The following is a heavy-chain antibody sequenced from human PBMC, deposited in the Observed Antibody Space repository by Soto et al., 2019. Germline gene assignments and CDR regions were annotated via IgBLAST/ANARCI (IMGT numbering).Heavy chain of an antibody. J-gene: IGHJ4*02. CDR2: IYSDGRT. V-gene: IGHV3-53*04. Sequence: EVQLVESGGGLVQPGGSLRLSCAASGFTVSSNYMSWVRQAPGKGLEWVSVIYSDGRTYYADSVKGRFTISRDDSKNTVYLQMSSLRAEDTAVYYCARDSPYCSGGFCYSCNFDHWGQGTLVTVSS. CDR3: ARDSPYCSGGFCYSCNFDH. D-gene: IGHD2-15*01. CDR1: GFTVSSNY.